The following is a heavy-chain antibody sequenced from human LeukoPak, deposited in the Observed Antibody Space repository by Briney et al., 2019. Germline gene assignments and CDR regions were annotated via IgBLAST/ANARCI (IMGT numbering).Heavy chain of an antibody. Sequence: GASVKVSCKASGYTFSSYDINWVRQATGQGLEWMGWMNPNSGNTGYAQKFQGRVTITRNTSISTAYMELSSLRSEDTAVYYCATAPNIAAAGTELLYYYYMDVWGKGTTVTVSS. CDR3: ATAPNIAAAGTELLYYYYMDV. V-gene: IGHV1-8*02. CDR2: MNPNSGNT. CDR1: GYTFSSYD. D-gene: IGHD6-13*01. J-gene: IGHJ6*03.